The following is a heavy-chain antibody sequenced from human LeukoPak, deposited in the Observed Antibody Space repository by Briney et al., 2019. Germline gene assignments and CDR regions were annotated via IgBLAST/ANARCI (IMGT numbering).Heavy chain of an antibody. CDR1: GYTFTSYY. CDR2: INPSGGST. Sequence: GASVKVSCKASGYTFTSYYMHWVRQAPGQGLEWMGIINPSGGSTSYAQKFQSRVTMTRDTSTSTVYMELSSLRSEDTAVYYCARESYSYGYGKWGPNDYWGQGTLVTVSS. CDR3: ARESYSYGYGKWGPNDY. D-gene: IGHD5-18*01. J-gene: IGHJ4*02. V-gene: IGHV1-46*01.